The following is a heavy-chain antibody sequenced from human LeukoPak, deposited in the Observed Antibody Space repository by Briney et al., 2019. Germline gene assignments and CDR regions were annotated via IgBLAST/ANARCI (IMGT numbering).Heavy chain of an antibody. CDR2: IVSGGST. J-gene: IGHJ4*02. D-gene: IGHD4-17*01. Sequence: SETLSLTCTVSGGSISSGGYYCGWVRQSPGQGLEWIGSIVSGGSTYHNPSLKSRITMSIDTSNNQFSLKLSFVTAADTAIYYCVRDYGHFVQGNWGQGTLVTVSS. CDR3: VRDYGHFVQGN. V-gene: IGHV4-39*02. CDR1: GGSISSGGYY.